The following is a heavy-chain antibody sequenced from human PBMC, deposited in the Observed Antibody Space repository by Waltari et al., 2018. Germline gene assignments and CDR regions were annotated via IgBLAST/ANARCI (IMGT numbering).Heavy chain of an antibody. V-gene: IGHV3-30*04. CDR1: EFTFSSYA. CDR2: ISYNARNI. J-gene: IGHJ6*02. D-gene: IGHD3-22*01. CDR3: ARDYCDRTNCHGMDV. Sequence: QVQLVESGGGVVQPGRSLRLSCEASEFTFSSYAMPWVRQAPGQGLGWVAVISYNARNIYYVDAVKGRFTISRDNSKKTLYLQMNSLRAEGTAVYYCARDYCDRTNCHGMDVWGQGTTGTVSS.